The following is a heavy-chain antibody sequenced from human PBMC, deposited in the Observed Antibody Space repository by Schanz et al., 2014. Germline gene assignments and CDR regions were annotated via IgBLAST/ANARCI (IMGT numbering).Heavy chain of an antibody. D-gene: IGHD6-13*01. J-gene: IGHJ4*01. CDR1: GFAFSVYG. Sequence: EVQLLDSGGGLVQPGGSLRLSCAASGFAFSVYGMHWVRQAPGKGLEWVSYISGTTTYTNYADSVKGRFTISRDNAKNSLYLQMNSLRAEDTAVYYCAREQIMAAAGLVDYWGHGTLVTVSS. V-gene: IGHV3-48*04. CDR2: ISGTTTYT. CDR3: AREQIMAAAGLVDY.